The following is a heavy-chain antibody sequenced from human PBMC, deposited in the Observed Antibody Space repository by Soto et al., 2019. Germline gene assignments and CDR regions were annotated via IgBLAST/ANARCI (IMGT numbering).Heavy chain of an antibody. J-gene: IGHJ4*02. V-gene: IGHV1-18*04. Sequence: ASVKVSCKASGYTFTSYGISWVRQAPGQGLEWMGWISAYNGNTNYAQKLQGRVTMTTDTSTSTAYMELRSLRSDDTAVYYCARGYGYDSSGYYLFDYWGQGTLVTVSS. CDR3: ARGYGYDSSGYYLFDY. D-gene: IGHD3-22*01. CDR2: ISAYNGNT. CDR1: GYTFTSYG.